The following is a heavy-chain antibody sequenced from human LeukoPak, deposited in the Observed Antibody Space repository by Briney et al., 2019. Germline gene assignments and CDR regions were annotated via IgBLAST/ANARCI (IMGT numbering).Heavy chain of an antibody. J-gene: IGHJ3*02. Sequence: PGGSLRPSCAASGFTFSSYSMNWVRQAPGKGLEWVSSISSSSSYIYYADSVKGRFTISRDNAKNSLYLQMNSLRAEDTAVYYCARDDSSPTDAFDIWGQGTMVTVSS. CDR3: ARDDSSPTDAFDI. V-gene: IGHV3-21*01. D-gene: IGHD3-22*01. CDR1: GFTFSSYS. CDR2: ISSSSSYI.